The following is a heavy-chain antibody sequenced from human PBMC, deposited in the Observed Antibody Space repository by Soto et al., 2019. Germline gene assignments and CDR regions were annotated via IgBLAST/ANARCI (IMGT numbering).Heavy chain of an antibody. CDR3: ARRARPDFYYMDV. CDR1: GFTLSGYA. J-gene: IGHJ6*03. D-gene: IGHD6-6*01. V-gene: IGHV3-64*01. Sequence: EVQLAESGGGLAQPGGSLRLSCAASGFTLSGYAMDWVRQAPGKGLEYVSGISSNGVGTYYANSVQGRFTISRDNSKNTVYLQMGRLRPEDTAVYYCARRARPDFYYMDVWGKGTTVTVSS. CDR2: ISSNGVGT.